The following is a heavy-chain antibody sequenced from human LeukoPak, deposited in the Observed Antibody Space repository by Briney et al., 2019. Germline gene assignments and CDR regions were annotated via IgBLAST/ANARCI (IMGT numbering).Heavy chain of an antibody. Sequence: PSETLSLTCTVSGGSISDYYWNWMRQPPGKGLEWIGYIYYSGRTNYNPSLKSRVSISVDTSKNQFSLKLSSVTAADTAVYYCARDLGVFRAFDIWGQGTMVTVSS. J-gene: IGHJ3*02. CDR3: ARDLGVFRAFDI. D-gene: IGHD2-8*01. V-gene: IGHV4-59*01. CDR2: IYYSGRT. CDR1: GGSISDYY.